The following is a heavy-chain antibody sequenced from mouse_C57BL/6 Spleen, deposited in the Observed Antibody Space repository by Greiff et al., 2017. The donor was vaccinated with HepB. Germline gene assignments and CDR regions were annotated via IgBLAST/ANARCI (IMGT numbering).Heavy chain of an antibody. CDR3: AVIYYGNLYFDY. D-gene: IGHD2-1*01. J-gene: IGHJ2*01. Sequence: VQLKESGPELVKPGDSVKISCKASGYSFTGYFMNWVMQSHGKSLEWIGRINPYNGDTFYNQKFKGKATLTVDKSSSTAHMELRSLTSEDSAVYYCAVIYYGNLYFDYWGQGTTRTVSS. CDR1: GYSFTGYF. V-gene: IGHV1-20*01. CDR2: INPYNGDT.